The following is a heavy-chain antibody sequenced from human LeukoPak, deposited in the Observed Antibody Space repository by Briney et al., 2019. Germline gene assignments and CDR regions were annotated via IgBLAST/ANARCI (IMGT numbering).Heavy chain of an antibody. Sequence: GGSLRLSCAASGFTFSSYSMNWVRQAPGKGLEWVSSISSSSSYIYYADSVKGRFTISRDNAKNSLYLQMNSLRAEDTAVYYCARDSNEYSSSWYGRWGQGTLVTVSS. CDR2: ISSSSSYI. D-gene: IGHD6-13*01. J-gene: IGHJ4*02. V-gene: IGHV3-21*01. CDR3: ARDSNEYSSSWYGR. CDR1: GFTFSSYS.